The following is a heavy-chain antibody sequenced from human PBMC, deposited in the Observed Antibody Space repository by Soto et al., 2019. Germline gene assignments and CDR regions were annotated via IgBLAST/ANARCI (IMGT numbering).Heavy chain of an antibody. CDR1: GGSISSGGYY. D-gene: IGHD4-17*01. Sequence: QVQLQESGPGLVKPSQTLSLTCTVSGGSISSGGYYWSWIRQHPGKGLEWIGYIYYSGSTYYTPSLKRRITISVATSKHQFSLKLSSVTAADTAVYYCARDGGMTTVSYFDYWGQGTMVNVSS. CDR2: IYYSGST. CDR3: ARDGGMTTVSYFDY. J-gene: IGHJ4*02. V-gene: IGHV4-31*03.